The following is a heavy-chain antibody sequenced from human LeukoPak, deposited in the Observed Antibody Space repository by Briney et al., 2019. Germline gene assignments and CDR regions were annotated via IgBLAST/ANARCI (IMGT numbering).Heavy chain of an antibody. J-gene: IGHJ4*02. Sequence: PSETLSLTCTVSGGSISSSSYYWGWIRQPPGKGLEWIGSIYTSGDTTYNPSLRSRVTMSVDTSTNQFSLRLTSVTAADTAVYYCAREESGYYYDSPGYSFDCWGQGTLVTVSS. D-gene: IGHD3-22*01. CDR3: AREESGYYYDSPGYSFDC. CDR2: IYTSGDT. V-gene: IGHV4-39*07. CDR1: GGSISSSSYY.